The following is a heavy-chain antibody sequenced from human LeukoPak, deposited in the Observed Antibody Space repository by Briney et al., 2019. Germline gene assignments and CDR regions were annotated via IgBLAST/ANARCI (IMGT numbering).Heavy chain of an antibody. CDR3: AREEAVALDI. D-gene: IGHD6-19*01. Sequence: PGGSLRLSCAASGFTFSSYAMHWIRQAPGKGLEWVAVISYDGSNKYYADSVKGRFTISRDNSKNTLYLQMNSLRAEDTAVYYCAREEAVALDIWGQGTMVTVSS. J-gene: IGHJ3*02. CDR2: ISYDGSNK. V-gene: IGHV3-30*01. CDR1: GFTFSSYA.